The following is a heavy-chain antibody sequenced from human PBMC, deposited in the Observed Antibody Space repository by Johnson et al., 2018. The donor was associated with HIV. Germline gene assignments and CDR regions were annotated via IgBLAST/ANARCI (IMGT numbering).Heavy chain of an antibody. J-gene: IGHJ3*02. CDR3: AKGGYASEDAFDI. CDR2: FSWNSGSI. Sequence: VQLVESGGGLVQPGGSLRLSCAASGFTFSSYDMHWVRQAPGKGLAWVSGFSWNSGSIGYADSVTCRFTISRDKAKNSLYLQMNSLRAEETALYYCAKGGYASEDAFDIWGQGTMVTVSS. D-gene: IGHD3-22*01. V-gene: IGHV3-9*01. CDR1: GFTFSSYD.